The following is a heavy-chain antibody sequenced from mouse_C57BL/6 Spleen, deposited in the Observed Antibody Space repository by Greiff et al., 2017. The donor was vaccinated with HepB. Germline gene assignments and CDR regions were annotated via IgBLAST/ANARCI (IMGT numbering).Heavy chain of an antibody. CDR3: AGDGSSPFNYCAMEY. J-gene: IGHJ4*01. CDR1: GFNIKNTY. V-gene: IGHV14-3*01. Sequence: VQLQQSVAELVRPGASVKLSCTASGFNIKNTYMHWVKQRPEQGLEWIGRIDPANGNTKYAPKFQGKATITADTSSNTPYLQLSSLTSEDTAICFWAGDGSSPFNYCAMEYGGQGTSVTVP. D-gene: IGHD1-1*01. CDR2: IDPANGNT.